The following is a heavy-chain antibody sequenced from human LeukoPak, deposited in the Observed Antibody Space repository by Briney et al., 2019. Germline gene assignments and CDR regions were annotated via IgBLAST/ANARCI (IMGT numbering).Heavy chain of an antibody. CDR1: GFTFSSYS. J-gene: IGHJ4*02. Sequence: GGSLRLSCAASGFTFSSYSMKWVRQAPGKGLEWVSSISSSSSYIYYADSVKGRFTISRDNAKNSLYLQMNSLRAEDTAVDYCARGRTSEPPFDYWGQGTLVTVSS. CDR2: ISSSSSYI. D-gene: IGHD1-14*01. CDR3: ARGRTSEPPFDY. V-gene: IGHV3-21*01.